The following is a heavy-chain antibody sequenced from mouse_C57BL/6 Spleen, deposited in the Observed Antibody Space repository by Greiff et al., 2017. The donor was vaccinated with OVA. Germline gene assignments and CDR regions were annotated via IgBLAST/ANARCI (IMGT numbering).Heavy chain of an antibody. CDR3: ARGGYDYDGWYFDV. Sequence: VQLKASGPELVKPGASVKMSCKASGYTFTDYHMHWVKQSHGKSLEWIGYINPNNGGTSYNQKFKGKATLTVNKSSSPAYMERRSLTSEDSAVYYCARGGYDYDGWYFDVWGTVTTGTVSS. CDR1: GYTFTDYH. V-gene: IGHV1-22*01. CDR2: INPNNGGT. D-gene: IGHD2-4*01. J-gene: IGHJ1*03.